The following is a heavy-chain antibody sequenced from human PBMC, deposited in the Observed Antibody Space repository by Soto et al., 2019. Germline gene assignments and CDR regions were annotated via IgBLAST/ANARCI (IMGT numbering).Heavy chain of an antibody. V-gene: IGHV3-23*01. CDR3: AKEVEGGWYYVDY. J-gene: IGHJ4*02. CDR2: ISDSDGST. Sequence: EVQLLESGGGLVQPGGSLTLSCAASGFTFSTYAMTWVRQAPGKGLEWVSTISDSDGSTYYADSVKGRFTISRDNSKNTVYLQMTSLRAEDTAVYYCAKEVEGGWYYVDYWGQGTLVTVSS. D-gene: IGHD2-15*01. CDR1: GFTFSTYA.